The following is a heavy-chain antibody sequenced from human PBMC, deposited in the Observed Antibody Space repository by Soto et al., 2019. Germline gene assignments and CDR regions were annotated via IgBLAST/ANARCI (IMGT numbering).Heavy chain of an antibody. J-gene: IGHJ6*02. V-gene: IGHV3-74*01. CDR2: INSDGSTT. Sequence: GGSLRLSCAASGFTFSTYWMHWVRQAPGKGLVWVSRINSDGSTTNYADSVKGRFTISRDNAKNTLYLQMNSLRAEDTAVHYCARDAYYDMGVWGQGTTVTVSS. CDR1: GFTFSTYW. CDR3: ARDAYYDMGV.